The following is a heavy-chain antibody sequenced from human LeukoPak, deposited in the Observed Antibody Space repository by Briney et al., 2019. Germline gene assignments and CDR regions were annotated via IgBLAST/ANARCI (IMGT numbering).Heavy chain of an antibody. CDR1: GFTFSSYN. CDR2: ISSSSRTT. D-gene: IGHD1-26*01. V-gene: IGHV3-48*02. J-gene: IGHJ4*02. CDR3: AREKWGSFDH. Sequence: KPGGSLRLSCAGSGFTFSSYNMNWVRQAPGKGLEWVSYISSSSRTTYYADSVKGRFTISRDNAKNSLYLQMNSLRDEDTAVYYCAREKWGSFDHWGQGTLVTVSS.